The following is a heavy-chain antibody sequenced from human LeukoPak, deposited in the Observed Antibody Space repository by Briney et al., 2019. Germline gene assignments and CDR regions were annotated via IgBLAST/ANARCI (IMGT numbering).Heavy chain of an antibody. J-gene: IGHJ5*02. D-gene: IGHD1-1*01. V-gene: IGHV3-48*03. CDR2: ISSSGSPI. CDR3: ARPLERS. Sequence: GGSLRLSCAASGFSFSTYDMNWVRQAPGKGLEWVSYISSSGSPIYYADSVKGRFAISRDNAKNSLYLQMSSLRAEDTAVYYCARPLERSWGQGTLVTVSS. CDR1: GFSFSTYD.